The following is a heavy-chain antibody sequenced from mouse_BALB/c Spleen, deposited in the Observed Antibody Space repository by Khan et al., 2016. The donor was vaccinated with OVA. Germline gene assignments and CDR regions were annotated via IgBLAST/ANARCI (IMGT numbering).Heavy chain of an antibody. D-gene: IGHD2-1*01. CDR1: GFTFSSYT. V-gene: IGHV5-6-4*01. CDR2: ISIGATYT. Sequence: EVELVESGGGLVKPGGSLKLSCAASGFTFSSYTLSWVRQTPEMRLEWVAPISIGATYTYFPDSVKGRFTISRDNAKKTLYLQMSRLKSEDTAMYYCSRDGNYAHWYFDVWGAGTTVTVSS. CDR3: SRDGNYAHWYFDV. J-gene: IGHJ1*01.